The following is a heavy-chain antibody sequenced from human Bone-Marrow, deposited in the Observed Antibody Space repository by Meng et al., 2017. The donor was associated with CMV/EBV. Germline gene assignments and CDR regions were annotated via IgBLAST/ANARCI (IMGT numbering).Heavy chain of an antibody. J-gene: IGHJ6*02. V-gene: IGHV1-69*04. D-gene: IGHD6-6*01. CDR2: IIPILGIA. CDR3: ARDASIAAPGYYYGMDV. Sequence: SVKVSCKASGGTFSSYTISWVRQAPGQGLEWMGRIIPILGIANYAQKFQGRVTITADKSTSTAYMELSSLRSEDTAVYYCARDASIAAPGYYYGMDVWGQGTTVTVSS. CDR1: GGTFSSYT.